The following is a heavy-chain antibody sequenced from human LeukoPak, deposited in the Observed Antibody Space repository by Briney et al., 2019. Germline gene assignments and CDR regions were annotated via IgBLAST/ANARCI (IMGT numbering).Heavy chain of an antibody. CDR1: GFTFSSYA. V-gene: IGHV3-30*04. CDR2: ISYDGSNK. D-gene: IGHD2-2*01. J-gene: IGHJ6*02. Sequence: GRSLRLSCAASGFTFSSYAMHWVRQAPGKGLEWVAVISYDGSNKYYADSVKGRFTISRDNSKNTLYLQMNSLRAEDTAVYYCAKDRRSGYCSSTSCYHYYYGMDVWGQGTTVTVSS. CDR3: AKDRRSGYCSSTSCYHYYYGMDV.